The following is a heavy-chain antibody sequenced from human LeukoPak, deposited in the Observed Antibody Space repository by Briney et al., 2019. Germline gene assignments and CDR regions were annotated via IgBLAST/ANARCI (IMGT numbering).Heavy chain of an antibody. CDR2: IYTSGIT. CDR1: GGAISSESYY. D-gene: IGHD3-16*01. Sequence: SETLSLTCTVSGGAISSESYYWSWIRQPAGKGLEWIGRIYTSGITNYNPSLKSRVTMSVDTSKSQFSLNLSSVTAADTAVYYCARVLVLGELNWFDPWGQGTLVTVSS. CDR3: ARVLVLGELNWFDP. J-gene: IGHJ5*02. V-gene: IGHV4-61*02.